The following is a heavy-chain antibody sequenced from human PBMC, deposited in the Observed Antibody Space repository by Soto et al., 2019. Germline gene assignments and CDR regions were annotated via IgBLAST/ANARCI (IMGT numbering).Heavy chain of an antibody. CDR3: ARDSNTHCSGGSCYPAYYYYGMDV. Sequence: SETLSLTCTVSGGSISSGGYYWSWIRQHPGKGLEWIGYIYYSGSTYYNPSLKIRVTISVDTSKNQFSLKLSFVTAADTAVYYCARDSNTHCSGGSCYPAYYYYGMDVWGQGTTVTVSS. V-gene: IGHV4-31*03. D-gene: IGHD2-15*01. CDR2: IYYSGST. CDR1: GGSISSGGYY. J-gene: IGHJ6*02.